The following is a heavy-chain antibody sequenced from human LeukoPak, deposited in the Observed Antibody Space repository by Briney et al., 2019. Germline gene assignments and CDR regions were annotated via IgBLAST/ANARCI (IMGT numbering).Heavy chain of an antibody. Sequence: GASVKVSCKASVYTFTCYYMHWVRQAPGQGLEWMGWINPNSGGTNYAQKFQGRVTMTRDTSISTAYMELSRLRSDDTAVYYCAREEHCSGGSCYAFDYWGQGTLVTVSS. J-gene: IGHJ4*02. D-gene: IGHD2-15*01. CDR2: INPNSGGT. V-gene: IGHV1-2*02. CDR1: VYTFTCYY. CDR3: AREEHCSGGSCYAFDY.